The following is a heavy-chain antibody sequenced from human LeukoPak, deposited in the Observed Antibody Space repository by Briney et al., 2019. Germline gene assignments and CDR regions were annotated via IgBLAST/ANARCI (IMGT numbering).Heavy chain of an antibody. J-gene: IGHJ4*02. V-gene: IGHV1-8*01. CDR2: MNPNSGNT. Sequence: GASVKVSCKASGYTFTSYDINWVRQATGQGLEWMGWMNPNSGNTGYAQKFQGRVTMTRNTSISTAYMELSSLRSEDTAMYYCAGMYYDSSGYVFDYWGQGTLVTVSS. CDR3: AGMYYDSSGYVFDY. CDR1: GYTFTSYD. D-gene: IGHD3-22*01.